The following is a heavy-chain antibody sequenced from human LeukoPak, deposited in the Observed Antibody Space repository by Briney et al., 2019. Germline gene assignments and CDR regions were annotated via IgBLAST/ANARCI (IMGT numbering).Heavy chain of an antibody. V-gene: IGHV3-20*01. CDR3: ARDPTYDSSGYYHYYYDMDV. Sequence: GGSLRLSCAASGFTFDDYGMSWVRQAPGKGLEWVSGINWNGGSTGYADSVKGRFTISRDNAKNSLYLQMNSLRDEDTAVYHCARDPTYDSSGYYHYYYDMDVWGQGTTVTVSS. CDR2: INWNGGST. D-gene: IGHD3-22*01. CDR1: GFTFDDYG. J-gene: IGHJ6*02.